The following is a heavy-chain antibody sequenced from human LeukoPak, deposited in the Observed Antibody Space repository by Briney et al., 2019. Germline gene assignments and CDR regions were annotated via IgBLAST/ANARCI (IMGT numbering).Heavy chain of an antibody. CDR2: IYPGDSDT. V-gene: IGHV5-51*01. J-gene: IGHJ5*02. CDR1: GYSFTSYW. Sequence: PGESLKISCKGSGYSFTSYWIAWVRQMPGKGLGWMGIIYPGDSDTRYSPSFQGQVTISADKAINTAYLQWSSLKASDTAMYYCARHESTGFSPWGQGTLVTVSS. CDR3: ARHESTGFSP. D-gene: IGHD3-22*01.